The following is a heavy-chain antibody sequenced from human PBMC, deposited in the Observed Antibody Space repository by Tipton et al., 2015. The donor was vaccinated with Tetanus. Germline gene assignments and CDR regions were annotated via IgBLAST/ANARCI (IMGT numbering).Heavy chain of an antibody. CDR2: IYSGGTT. Sequence: TLSLTCTVSGGSTHSHYWSWIRQSDAKGLDWIGRIYSGGTTDYNHSLKSRVTVSADPSQNQFSLKLSSVTATDTAVYYCARIHDFLSGYFDFWGQGTLLTVSS. D-gene: IGHD3-3*01. CDR1: GGSTHSHY. V-gene: IGHV4-4*07. CDR3: ARIHDFLSGYFDF. J-gene: IGHJ4*02.